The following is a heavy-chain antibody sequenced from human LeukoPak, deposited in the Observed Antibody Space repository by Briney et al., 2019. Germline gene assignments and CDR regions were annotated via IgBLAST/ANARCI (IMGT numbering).Heavy chain of an antibody. CDR3: ARGGYYYDSSGYSHLPDY. D-gene: IGHD3-22*01. CDR2: IIPIVGTT. J-gene: IGHJ4*02. CDR1: GGTFSSYA. Sequence: SVKVSCKASGGTFSSYAFSWLRQAPGQGLEWMGGIIPIVGTTNYAQMFQGRVTITADESTSTAYMELSSLRSEDTAVYYCARGGYYYDSSGYSHLPDYWGQGTLVTVSA. V-gene: IGHV1-69*13.